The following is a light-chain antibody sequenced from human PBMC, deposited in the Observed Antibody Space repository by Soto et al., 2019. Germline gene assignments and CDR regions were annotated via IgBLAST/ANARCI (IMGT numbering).Light chain of an antibody. Sequence: EIVLTQSPGTLSLSPGERATLSCRASQSVSSNYLAWYQQKPGQAPRLLIYGASSRATGIPDRFSGSGSGTDFTLTISRLEPEDFAVYYCQQRSSWYTFGQGTKLEIK. CDR3: QQRSSWYT. CDR2: GAS. V-gene: IGKV3D-20*02. CDR1: QSVSSNY. J-gene: IGKJ2*01.